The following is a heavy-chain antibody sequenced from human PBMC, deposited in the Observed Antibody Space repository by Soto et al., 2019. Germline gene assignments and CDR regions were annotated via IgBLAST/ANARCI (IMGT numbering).Heavy chain of an antibody. Sequence: PSETLSLTCAVYGGSFSGYYWSWIRQPPGKGLEWIGEINHSGSTNYNPSLKSRVTISVDTSKNQFSLKLSSVTVADTAVYYCARHPGYCISTRCYGYYTMDVWGQGTTVTVSS. CDR3: ARHPGYCISTRCYGYYTMDV. CDR2: INHSGST. D-gene: IGHD2-2*01. CDR1: GGSFSGYY. V-gene: IGHV4-34*01. J-gene: IGHJ6*02.